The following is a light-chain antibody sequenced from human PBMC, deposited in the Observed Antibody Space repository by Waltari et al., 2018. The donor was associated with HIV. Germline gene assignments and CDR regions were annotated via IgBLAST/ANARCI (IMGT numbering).Light chain of an antibody. CDR1: NIGSKS. Sequence: SYVLTQPPSVSVAPGQTARITCGGNNIGSKSVHWYQQKPGQDTVLVVYDDSDRPSGIPELFSGANAGNTATLTISRVEAGDEADYSCQVWDSSSAHQVFGTGTKVTVL. V-gene: IGLV3-21*02. CDR2: DDS. CDR3: QVWDSSSAHQV. J-gene: IGLJ1*01.